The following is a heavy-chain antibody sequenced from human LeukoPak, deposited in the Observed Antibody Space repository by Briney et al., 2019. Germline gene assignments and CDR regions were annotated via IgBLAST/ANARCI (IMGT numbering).Heavy chain of an antibody. J-gene: IGHJ6*04. CDR3: ARNCNHGSGNCLDV. CDR2: IYHSGST. V-gene: IGHV4-38-2*02. Sequence: SETLSLTCTVSGYSISSGYYWGWIRQPPGKGLEWIGSIYHSGSTYYNPSLKSRVTISVDTSKNQFSLKLSSVTAADTAVYYCARNCNHGSGNCLDVWGKGTTVTVSS. CDR1: GYSISSGYY. D-gene: IGHD3-10*01.